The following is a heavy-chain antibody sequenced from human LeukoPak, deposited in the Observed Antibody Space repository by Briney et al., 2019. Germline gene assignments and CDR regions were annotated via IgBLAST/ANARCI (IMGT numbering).Heavy chain of an antibody. CDR2: IIPIFGTA. D-gene: IGHD6-19*01. V-gene: IGHV1-69*13. J-gene: IGHJ4*02. Sequence: GASVKVSFTASGYTFTVYYMHWVRQAPGQGLEWMGGIIPIFGTANYAQKFQGRVTITADESTSTAYMELSSPRSEDTAVYYCARRYSSGWYDYWGQGTLVTVSS. CDR3: ARRYSSGWYDY. CDR1: GYTFTVYY.